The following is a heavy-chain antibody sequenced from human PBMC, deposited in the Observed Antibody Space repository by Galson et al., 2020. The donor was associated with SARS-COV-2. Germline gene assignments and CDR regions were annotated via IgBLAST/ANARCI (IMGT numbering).Heavy chain of an antibody. CDR2: IYYSGST. V-gene: IGHV4-59*01. D-gene: IGHD6-19*01. J-gene: IGHJ4*02. Sequence: WETLSLTCTVSGGSISSYYWSWIRQPPGKGLEWIGYIYYSGSTNYNPSLKSRVTISVDTSKNQFSLKLSSVTAADTAVYYCARSNIAVAGTGIDYWGQGTLVTVSS. CDR1: GGSISSYY. CDR3: ARSNIAVAGTGIDY.